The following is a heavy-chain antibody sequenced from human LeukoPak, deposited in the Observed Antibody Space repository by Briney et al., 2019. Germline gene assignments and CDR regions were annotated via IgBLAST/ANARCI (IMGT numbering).Heavy chain of an antibody. V-gene: IGHV1-18*01. Sequence: APVKVSCKASGYTFTSYGISWVRQAPGQGLEWMGWISAYNGNTNYAQKLQGRVTMTTDTSTSTAYMELRSLRSDDTAVYYCARDDAENIVVVPAASYYHYYGMDVWGQGTTVTVSS. D-gene: IGHD2-2*01. CDR1: GYTFTSYG. CDR2: ISAYNGNT. J-gene: IGHJ6*02. CDR3: ARDDAENIVVVPAASYYHYYGMDV.